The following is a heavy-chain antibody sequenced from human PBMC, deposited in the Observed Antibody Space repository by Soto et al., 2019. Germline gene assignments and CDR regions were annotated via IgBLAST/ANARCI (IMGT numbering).Heavy chain of an antibody. CDR3: ARAQGSGSYSCFDY. Sequence: EVQLVESGGGLVQPGRSLRLSCAASGFTFDDYAMHWVRQAPGKGLEWVSGISWNSGSIGYAYSVKGGFTISRDKAKKSLDVPTNSLSDKDTDLYYCARAQGSGSYSCFDYWGQGTLGTVSS. CDR1: GFTFDDYA. CDR2: ISWNSGSI. J-gene: IGHJ4*02. D-gene: IGHD3-10*01. V-gene: IGHV3-9*01.